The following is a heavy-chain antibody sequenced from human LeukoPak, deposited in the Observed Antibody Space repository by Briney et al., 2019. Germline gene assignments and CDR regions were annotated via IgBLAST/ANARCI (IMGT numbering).Heavy chain of an antibody. CDR2: IKQDGSEK. Sequence: GGSLRLSCAASGFTFSSHWMSWVRQAPGKGLEWVANIKQDGSEKYYVDSVKGRFTISRDNAKNSLFLQLSSLRAEDTAVYYCARDQVAVAGRPYYYYYYMDVWGKGTTVTVSS. J-gene: IGHJ6*03. V-gene: IGHV3-7*01. CDR1: GFTFSSHW. D-gene: IGHD6-19*01. CDR3: ARDQVAVAGRPYYYYYYMDV.